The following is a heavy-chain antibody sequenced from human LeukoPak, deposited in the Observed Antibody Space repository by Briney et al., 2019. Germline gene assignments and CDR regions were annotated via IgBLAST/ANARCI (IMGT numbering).Heavy chain of an antibody. Sequence: GGSLRPSCAASGFTFSSYGMHWVRQAPGKGLEWVAFIRYDGSNKYYADSVKGRFTISRDNSKNTLYLQMNSLRAEDTAVYYCAKDRDYSKIDYWGQGTLVTVSS. CDR1: GFTFSSYG. J-gene: IGHJ4*02. CDR3: AKDRDYSKIDY. CDR2: IRYDGSNK. D-gene: IGHD4-11*01. V-gene: IGHV3-30*02.